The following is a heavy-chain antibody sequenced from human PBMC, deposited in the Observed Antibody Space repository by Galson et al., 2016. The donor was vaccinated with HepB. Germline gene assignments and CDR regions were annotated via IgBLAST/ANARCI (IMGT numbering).Heavy chain of an antibody. Sequence: SVKVSCKASGGTFSSYAINWVRQAPGQGLEWMGGIIPIYGIANYAQKFQGRVSITADKSTSTAYMELSSLTSEDTAMYYCARGTYSSGWYSTQFNLSYFHVWGRGTLVTVSS. V-gene: IGHV1-69*10. CDR3: ARGTYSSGWYSTQFNLSYFHV. CDR2: IIPIYGIA. D-gene: IGHD6-19*01. J-gene: IGHJ2*01. CDR1: GGTFSSYA.